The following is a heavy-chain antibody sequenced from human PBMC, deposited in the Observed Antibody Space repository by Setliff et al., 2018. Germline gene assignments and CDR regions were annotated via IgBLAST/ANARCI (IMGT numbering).Heavy chain of an antibody. CDR1: GYSISSGYY. CDR2: IYYSGST. V-gene: IGHV4-38-2*01. D-gene: IGHD1-20*01. CDR3: ASGLNWLSSTEFDY. J-gene: IGHJ4*02. Sequence: SETLSLTCAVSGYSISSGYYWGWIRQPPGKGLEWFGCIYYSGSTYYSPSLKSRVTISLDTSKNQFSLKLTSVTAADTAVYYCASGLNWLSSTEFDYWGQGTLVTVSS.